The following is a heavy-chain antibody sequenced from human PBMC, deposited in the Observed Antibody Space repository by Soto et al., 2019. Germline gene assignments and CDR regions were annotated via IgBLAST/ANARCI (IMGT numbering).Heavy chain of an antibody. CDR2: ISAYNGNI. V-gene: IGHV1-18*01. Sequence: QVQLVQSGAEVKKPGASVKVSCKASGYTFTSYGISWVRQAPGQGLEWMGWISAYNGNINYAQKLQGRVTMTTDTSTSTAYMELRSLRSDDTAVYYCARVRGGIVVVPAAATRPYYYYGMDVWGQGTTVTVSS. D-gene: IGHD2-2*01. CDR1: GYTFTSYG. J-gene: IGHJ6*02. CDR3: ARVRGGIVVVPAAATRPYYYYGMDV.